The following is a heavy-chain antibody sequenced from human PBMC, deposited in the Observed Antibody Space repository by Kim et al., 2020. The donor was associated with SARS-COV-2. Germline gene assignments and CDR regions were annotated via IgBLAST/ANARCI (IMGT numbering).Heavy chain of an antibody. D-gene: IGHD6-19*01. CDR3: ARAYSSGWAYFDY. Sequence: ANSVKGRFTIARDNAKNSLYLQMNSLRAEDTAVYYCARAYSSGWAYFDYWGQGTLVTVSS. V-gene: IGHV3-21*01. J-gene: IGHJ4*02.